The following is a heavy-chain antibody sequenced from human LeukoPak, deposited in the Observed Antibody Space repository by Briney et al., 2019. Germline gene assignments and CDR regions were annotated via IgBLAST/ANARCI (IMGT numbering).Heavy chain of an antibody. V-gene: IGHV4-39*02. CDR2: IYYSGST. CDR3: ARPGYCSSASCGPLDY. Sequence: PSETLSLTCTVSGGSISSSGYYWGWIRQPPGKGLEWIGNIYYSGSTYYNPSLKSRVTISVDTSKNHFSLKLNSVTAADTALYYCARPGYCSSASCGPLDYWGQGTLVTVSS. CDR1: GGSISSSGYY. J-gene: IGHJ4*02. D-gene: IGHD2-2*01.